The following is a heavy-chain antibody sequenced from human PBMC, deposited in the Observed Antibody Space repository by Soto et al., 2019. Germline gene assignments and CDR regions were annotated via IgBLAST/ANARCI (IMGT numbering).Heavy chain of an antibody. CDR2: IYYSGST. J-gene: IGHJ5*02. D-gene: IGHD3-22*01. Sequence: SETLSLTCTVSGGSISSGGYYWSWIRQHPGEGLEWIGYIYYSGSTYYNPSLKSRVTISVDTSKNQFSLKLSSVTAADTAVYYCARGETYYYDSSGYFWFDPWGQGTLVTVSS. V-gene: IGHV4-31*03. CDR1: GGSISSGGYY. CDR3: ARGETYYYDSSGYFWFDP.